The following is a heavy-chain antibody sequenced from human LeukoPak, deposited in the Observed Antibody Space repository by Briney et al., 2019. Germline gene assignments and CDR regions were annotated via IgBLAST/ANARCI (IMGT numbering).Heavy chain of an antibody. CDR1: GYTFTGYY. Sequence: ASVKVSCKASGYTFTGYYMHWVRQAPGQGLEWMGWINPNSGGTNYAQKFQGRVTMTRDTSISPAYMELSRLRSDDTAVCYCARDPGSYFYYYYGMDVWGQGTTVTVSS. CDR2: INPNSGGT. V-gene: IGHV1-2*02. J-gene: IGHJ6*02. D-gene: IGHD1-26*01. CDR3: ARDPGSYFYYYYGMDV.